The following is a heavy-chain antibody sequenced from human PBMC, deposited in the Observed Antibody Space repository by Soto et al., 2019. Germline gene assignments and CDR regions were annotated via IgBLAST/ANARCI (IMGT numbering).Heavy chain of an antibody. D-gene: IGHD3-16*01. CDR1: GLPFSSHA. CDR2: ISSAGTFT. J-gene: IGHJ4*02. CDR3: VRVYVRQYDY. V-gene: IGHV3-30-3*01. Sequence: QVQLVESGGGVVQPGTSLRLSCLVSGLPFSSHAMEWVRQAPGKGLEWLSIISSAGTFTYNAESVRGRFTISRDNSKNTLFLQMNNLRVEDTAVYYCVRVYVRQYDYWGQGTVVTVSS.